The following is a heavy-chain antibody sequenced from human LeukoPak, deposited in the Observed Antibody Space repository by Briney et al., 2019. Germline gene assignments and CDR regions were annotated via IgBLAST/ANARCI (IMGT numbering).Heavy chain of an antibody. J-gene: IGHJ4*02. D-gene: IGHD6-19*01. CDR2: ISSSGGNT. Sequence: GGSLRLSCAAPGFTFSSYAMTWVRQGPGKGLEWVPTISSSGGNTYNADSVKGRFTISRDNSKNTLYLQMNSLRAEDTAVYYCARRAASSGYYFDQWGQGTLVTVSS. CDR1: GFTFSSYA. V-gene: IGHV3-23*01. CDR3: ARRAASSGYYFDQ.